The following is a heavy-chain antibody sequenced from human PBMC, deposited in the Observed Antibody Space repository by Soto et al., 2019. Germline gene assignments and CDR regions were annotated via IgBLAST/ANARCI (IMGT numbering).Heavy chain of an antibody. J-gene: IGHJ5*02. V-gene: IGHV4-39*01. CDR1: GGSISSTNYH. D-gene: IGHD6-19*01. CDR3: ARMYSSGSGWFHP. CDR2: IYYTGTT. Sequence: SETLSLTCTVSGGSISSTNYHWGWIRQPPGKGLEWIGTIYYTGTTYDNPSLKSRVTISVDTSKNQFSLKLSSVTAADTARYYCARMYSSGSGWFHPWGQGTQVTVSS.